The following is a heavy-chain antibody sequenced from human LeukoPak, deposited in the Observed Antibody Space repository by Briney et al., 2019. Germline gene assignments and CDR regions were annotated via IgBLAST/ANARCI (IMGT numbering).Heavy chain of an antibody. CDR2: IYTSGST. Sequence: SETLSLTCTVSGGSISSGSYYWSWIRQPAGKGLEWIGRIYTSGSTNYNPSLKSRVTISVDTSKNQFSLKLSSVTAADTAVYYCARVGRSSTSCYDNWSDPWGQGALVTVSS. D-gene: IGHD2-2*01. V-gene: IGHV4-61*02. J-gene: IGHJ5*02. CDR1: GGSISSGSYY. CDR3: ARVGRSSTSCYDNWSDP.